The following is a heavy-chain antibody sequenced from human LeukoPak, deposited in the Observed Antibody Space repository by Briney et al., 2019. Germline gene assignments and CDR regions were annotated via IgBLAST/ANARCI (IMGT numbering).Heavy chain of an antibody. J-gene: IGHJ6*04. CDR1: RFTFSDHY. D-gene: IGHD3-10*02. CDR3: AELGITMIGGV. V-gene: IGHV3-23*01. CDR2: ISGSGGST. Sequence: GGSLRLSCAASRFTFSDHYMSWVRQAPGKGLEWVSAISGSGGSTYYADSVKGRFTISRDNSKNTLYLQMNSLRAEDTAVYYCAELGITMIGGVWGKGTTVTISS.